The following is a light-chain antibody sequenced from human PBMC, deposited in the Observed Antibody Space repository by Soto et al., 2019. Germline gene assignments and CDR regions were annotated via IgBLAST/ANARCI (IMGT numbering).Light chain of an antibody. Sequence: EMVLTQSPGTLSLSPGERATLSCRATHTVFSNYIGWYQQKPGQAPRRLIFGASIRATGIPDRFSGSGSGTDFTLTISGLEPEDFAVYHCQQYGTSPWTFGQGTKVDIK. V-gene: IGKV3-20*01. J-gene: IGKJ1*01. CDR3: QQYGTSPWT. CDR2: GAS. CDR1: HTVFSNY.